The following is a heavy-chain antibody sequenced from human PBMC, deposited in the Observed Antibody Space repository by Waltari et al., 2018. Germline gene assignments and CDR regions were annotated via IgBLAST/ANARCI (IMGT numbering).Heavy chain of an antibody. Sequence: QVQLQESGPGLVKPSETLSLTCAVSGYSISSGYYWGWIRQPPGKGLEWIGSIYHSGSTYYNPALKSRVTISVDTSKNQFSLKLSSVTAADTAVYYCARDWELDYWGQGTLVTVSS. CDR3: ARDWELDY. J-gene: IGHJ4*02. V-gene: IGHV4-38-2*01. D-gene: IGHD3-9*01. CDR1: GYSISSGYY. CDR2: IYHSGST.